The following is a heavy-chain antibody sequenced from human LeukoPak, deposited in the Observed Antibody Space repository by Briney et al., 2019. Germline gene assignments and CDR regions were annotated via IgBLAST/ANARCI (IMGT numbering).Heavy chain of an antibody. Sequence: ASVKGSSKASGYTFINYGISWVRQAPGQGLEWMGLISVYNGYTKYAQKLQGRVTLTTDTSTSTAYMEVRSLTSDDTAVYYCARVPPNAYGDYGATGPDYWGQGTLVTVSS. J-gene: IGHJ4*02. CDR3: ARVPPNAYGDYGATGPDY. CDR2: ISVYNGYT. V-gene: IGHV1-18*01. D-gene: IGHD4-17*01. CDR1: GYTFINYG.